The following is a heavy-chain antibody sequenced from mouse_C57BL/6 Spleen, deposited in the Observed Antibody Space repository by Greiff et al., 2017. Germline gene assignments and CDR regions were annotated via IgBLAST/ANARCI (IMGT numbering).Heavy chain of an antibody. Sequence: EADGGLVQPKGSLTLSCAASGFSFNTYAMNWVRQAPGKGLEWVARIRSKSNNYATYYADSVKDRFTISRDDSESMLYLQMNNLKTEDTAMYYCVRGIYDGYFFDYWGQGTTLTVSS. CDR2: IRSKSNNYAT. V-gene: IGHV10-1*01. D-gene: IGHD2-3*01. J-gene: IGHJ2*01. CDR1: GFSFNTYA. CDR3: VRGIYDGYFFDY.